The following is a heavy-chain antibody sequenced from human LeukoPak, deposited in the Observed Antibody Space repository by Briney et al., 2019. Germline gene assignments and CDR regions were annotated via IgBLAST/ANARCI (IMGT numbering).Heavy chain of an antibody. CDR3: ARLVSAGSYPSFFDY. D-gene: IGHD3-10*01. CDR1: GDFISAYY. CDR2: ISYSGST. J-gene: IGHJ4*02. V-gene: IGHV4-59*01. Sequence: SETLSLTCSVSGDFISAYYWSWLRQPPGKGLEWIGYISYSGSTNYSPSLNSRVTISVDTSKHQFSLRLSSVTAADTAVYYCARLVSAGSYPSFFDYWGQGTLVTVSS.